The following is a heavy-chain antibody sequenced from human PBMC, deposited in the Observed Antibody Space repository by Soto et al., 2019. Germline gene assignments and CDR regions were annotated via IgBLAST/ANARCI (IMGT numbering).Heavy chain of an antibody. CDR3: VRQRWGLFDY. CDR1: GFSFSNYW. D-gene: IGHD2-21*02. CDR2: IKADGSDN. J-gene: IGHJ4*02. Sequence: PGGSLRLSCAASGFSFSNYWMNWVRQAPGKGLEWVANIKADGSDNYYVGSVKGRFTISRDNAGNSLHLQMNSLRAEDTAVYYCVRQRWGLFDYWGQGTLVTVSS. V-gene: IGHV3-7*03.